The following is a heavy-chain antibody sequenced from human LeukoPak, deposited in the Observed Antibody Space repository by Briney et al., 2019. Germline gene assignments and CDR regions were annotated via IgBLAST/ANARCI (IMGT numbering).Heavy chain of an antibody. V-gene: IGHV4-30-4*01. D-gene: IGHD2-15*01. CDR2: IYYSGST. CDR3: ARLYCSGGSCYSDC. Sequence: SETLSLTCTVSGGSISSGDYYWSWIRQPPGKGLEWIGYIYYSGSTYYNPSLKSRLTISVDTSKNQFSLKLSSVTAADTAIYYCARLYCSGGSCYSDCWGQGTLVTVSS. J-gene: IGHJ4*02. CDR1: GGSISSGDYY.